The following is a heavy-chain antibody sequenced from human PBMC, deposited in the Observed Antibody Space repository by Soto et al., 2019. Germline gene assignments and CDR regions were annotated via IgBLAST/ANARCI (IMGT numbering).Heavy chain of an antibody. J-gene: IGHJ4*02. CDR1: GFTFSSYS. V-gene: IGHV3-48*02. Sequence: EVQLVESGGGLVQPGGSLRLSCAASGFTFSSYSMNWVRQAPGKGMEWVSYISSSSSTIYYADSVKGRFTLSRDNAKNALYLQMNSLTDEDTAVYYCARGLYYYDSSGYWGYWGQGTLVTVSS. D-gene: IGHD3-22*01. CDR2: ISSSSSTI. CDR3: ARGLYYYDSSGYWGY.